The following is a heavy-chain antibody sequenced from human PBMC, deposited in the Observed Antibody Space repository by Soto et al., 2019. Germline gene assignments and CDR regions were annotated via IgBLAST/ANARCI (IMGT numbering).Heavy chain of an antibody. CDR2: IYYSGST. D-gene: IGHD5-18*01. J-gene: IGHJ5*02. Sequence: LTCTVSGGSISSYYWSWIRQPPGKGLEWIGYIYYSGSTNYNPSLKSRVTISVDTSKNQFSLKLSSVTAADTAVYYCARDRLDTSNWFDPWGQGTLVTVSS. CDR1: GGSISSYY. CDR3: ARDRLDTSNWFDP. V-gene: IGHV4-59*01.